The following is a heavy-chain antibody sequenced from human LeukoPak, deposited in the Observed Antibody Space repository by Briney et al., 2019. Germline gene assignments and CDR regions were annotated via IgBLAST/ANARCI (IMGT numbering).Heavy chain of an antibody. CDR1: GFTFSSYA. V-gene: IGHV3-23*01. D-gene: IGHD2-8*01. CDR2: ISGSGAGT. Sequence: GGSLRLSCAVSGFTFSSYATNWVRQAPGKGLEWVSGISGSGAGTYYADSVKGRFTISRDNSKNTLYLQMNSLRAEDTAVYYCAKMVREFYTISYYFDYWGQGTLVTVSS. J-gene: IGHJ4*02. CDR3: AKMVREFYTISYYFDY.